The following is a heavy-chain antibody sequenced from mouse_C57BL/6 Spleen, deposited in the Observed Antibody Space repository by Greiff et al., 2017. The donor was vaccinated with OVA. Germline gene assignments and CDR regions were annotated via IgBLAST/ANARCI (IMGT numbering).Heavy chain of an antibody. CDR1: GYTFTSYW. CDR2: IDPSDSYT. J-gene: IGHJ2*01. D-gene: IGHD1-1*01. CDR3: ARFNYYEDYFDY. V-gene: IGHV1-69*01. Sequence: QVQLKQPGAELVMPGASVKLSCKASGYTFTSYWMHWVKQRPGQGLEWIGEIDPSDSYTNYNQKFKGKSTLTVDKSSSTAYMQLSSLTSEDSAVYYCARFNYYEDYFDYWGQGTTLTVSS.